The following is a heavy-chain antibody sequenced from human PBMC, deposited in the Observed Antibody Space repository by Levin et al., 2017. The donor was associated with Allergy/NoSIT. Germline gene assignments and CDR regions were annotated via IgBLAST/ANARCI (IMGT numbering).Heavy chain of an antibody. V-gene: IGHV3-33*01. CDR3: ARDGPSRYYGSGSYLDY. D-gene: IGHD3-10*01. Sequence: GGSLRLSCAASGFTFSSYGMHWVRQAPGKGLEWVAVIWYDGSNKYYADSVKGRFTISRDNSKNTLYLQMNSLRAEDTAVYYCARDGPSRYYGSGSYLDYWGQGTLVTVSS. CDR2: IWYDGSNK. CDR1: GFTFSSYG. J-gene: IGHJ4*02.